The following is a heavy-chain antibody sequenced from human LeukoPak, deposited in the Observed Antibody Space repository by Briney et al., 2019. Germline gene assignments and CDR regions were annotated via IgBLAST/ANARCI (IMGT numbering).Heavy chain of an antibody. D-gene: IGHD3-10*01. Sequence: GGSLRLSCAASGFTFSSYAMSWVRQAPGKGLEWVSAISGSGGSTYYADSVKGRFTISRDNSKNTLYLQMNSLRAEDTAVYYCAKDPSATMVRGSRWTTDYWGQGTLVTVSS. CDR1: GFTFSSYA. J-gene: IGHJ4*02. V-gene: IGHV3-23*01. CDR2: ISGSGGST. CDR3: AKDPSATMVRGSRWTTDY.